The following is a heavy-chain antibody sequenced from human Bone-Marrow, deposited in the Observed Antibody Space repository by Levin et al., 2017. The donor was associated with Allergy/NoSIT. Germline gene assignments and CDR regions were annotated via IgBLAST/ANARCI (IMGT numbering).Heavy chain of an antibody. V-gene: IGHV3-23*01. CDR2: ITTSGDNA. D-gene: IGHD3-3*01. CDR3: AIIVGLIWSGIQGAGYSDV. CDR1: GLTISNYA. J-gene: IGHJ2*01. Sequence: GGSLRLSCAASGLTISNYAMTWVRQAPGKGLEWVSSITTSGDNAYSADSVKGRFTISRDNSNNTVHLQMNSLRAEDTAVYYCAIIVGLIWSGIQGAGYSDVWGRGTLVTVSS.